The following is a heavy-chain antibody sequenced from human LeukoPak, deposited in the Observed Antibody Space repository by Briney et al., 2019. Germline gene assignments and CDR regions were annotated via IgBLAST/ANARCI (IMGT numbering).Heavy chain of an antibody. Sequence: SETLSLTCIVSGGSISGGSYYWSWIRQPAGKGLEWIGRTYTSGSTNYNPSLKSRVTMSIDTSKNQFSLRLSSVTAADTAVYYCARAPPYSSGWYFQHWGQGTLVTVSS. V-gene: IGHV4-61*02. CDR3: ARAPPYSSGWYFQH. J-gene: IGHJ1*01. CDR1: GGSISGGSYY. D-gene: IGHD6-19*01. CDR2: TYTSGST.